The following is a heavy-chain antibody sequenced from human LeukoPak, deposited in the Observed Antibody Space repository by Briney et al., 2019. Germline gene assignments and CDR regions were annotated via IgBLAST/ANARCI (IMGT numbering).Heavy chain of an antibody. CDR2: ISGGGGST. D-gene: IGHD4-17*01. CDR3: AKDISPYGDYSGSYFDY. Sequence: PGGSLRLSCAASGFTFSTSGMRWVRQAPGQGLEWVSAISGGGGSTYYADSVKGRFTISRGNAKNTLYLQMNSLRAEDMALYYCAKDISPYGDYSGSYFDYWGQGTLVTVSS. J-gene: IGHJ4*02. CDR1: GFTFSTSG. V-gene: IGHV3-23*01.